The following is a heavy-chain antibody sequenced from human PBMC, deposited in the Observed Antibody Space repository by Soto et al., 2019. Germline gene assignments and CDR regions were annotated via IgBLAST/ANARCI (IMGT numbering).Heavy chain of an antibody. D-gene: IGHD3-3*01. J-gene: IGHJ4*02. CDR2: ISYGGGT. CDR3: ARSAPAGITIWNY. V-gene: IGHV4-59*01. CDR1: GGSINSYY. Sequence: QVQLQESGPGLVKPSETLSLTCTVSGGSINSYYWSWIRQPPGKGLEWIGYISYGGGTNYNSSLRSRVTISLASSKNQFSLRLRSVTDADTAVYYCARSAPAGITIWNYWGQGILVTVSS.